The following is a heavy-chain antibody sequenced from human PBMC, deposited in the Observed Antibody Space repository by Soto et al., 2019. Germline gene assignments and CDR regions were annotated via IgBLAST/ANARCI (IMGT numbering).Heavy chain of an antibody. CDR1: GDTFNSYV. D-gene: IGHD5-18*01. CDR2: IITAFGTT. V-gene: IGHV1-69*01. Sequence: QVQLVQSGREVKKPGSSVKVSCKASGDTFNSYVITWVRQAPGQGLEWLGGIITAFGTTSYAQNFQDRLTITADEAATTDHMELSSLTSDDTAMYYCTRSYGYTFGGSLDNWGQGTLVTVSS. CDR3: TRSYGYTFGGSLDN. J-gene: IGHJ4*02.